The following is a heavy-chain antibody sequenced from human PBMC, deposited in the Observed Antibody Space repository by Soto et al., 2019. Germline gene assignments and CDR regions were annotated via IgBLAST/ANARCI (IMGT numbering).Heavy chain of an antibody. CDR1: RYTFNDYE. V-gene: IGHV1-8*02. CDR2: MNPNSGET. Sequence: QEQLVQSAAEVKKPGASVKVSCMTSRYTFNDYEINWVRQATGQGLEWIGWMNPNSGETGYAQRFQGRVTMTTSSSLSTAYLELSSLTSDDTAVYYCARIAMPARPRWYNWFDPWGQGTLVTVSS. D-gene: IGHD2-2*01. CDR3: ARIAMPARPRWYNWFDP. J-gene: IGHJ5*02.